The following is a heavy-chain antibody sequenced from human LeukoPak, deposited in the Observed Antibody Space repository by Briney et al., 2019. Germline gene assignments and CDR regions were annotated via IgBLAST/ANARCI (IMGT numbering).Heavy chain of an antibody. CDR2: IIPIFGTA. Sequence: ASVKVSCKASGGTFSSYAISWVRQAPGHGLEWMGGIIPIFGTANYAQKFQGRVTITADESTSTAYMELSSLRSEDTAVYYCARVRHYGSGSTPAYGMDVWGQGTTVTVSS. V-gene: IGHV1-69*01. CDR3: ARVRHYGSGSTPAYGMDV. D-gene: IGHD3-10*01. J-gene: IGHJ6*02. CDR1: GGTFSSYA.